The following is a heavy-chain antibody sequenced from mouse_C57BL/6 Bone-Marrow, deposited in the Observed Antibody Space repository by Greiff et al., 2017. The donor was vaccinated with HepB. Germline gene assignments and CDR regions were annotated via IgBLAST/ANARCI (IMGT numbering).Heavy chain of an antibody. D-gene: IGHD1-1*01. J-gene: IGHJ4*01. CDR1: GYAFSSSW. V-gene: IGHV1-82*01. Sequence: VQLQQSGPELVKPGASVKISCKASGYAFSSSWMNWVKQRPGKGLEWIGRIYPGDGDTNYNGKFKGKATLTADKSSSTAYMQLSSLTSEDSAVYSCANHYYGSSWYAMDYWGQGTSVTVSS. CDR3: ANHYYGSSWYAMDY. CDR2: IYPGDGDT.